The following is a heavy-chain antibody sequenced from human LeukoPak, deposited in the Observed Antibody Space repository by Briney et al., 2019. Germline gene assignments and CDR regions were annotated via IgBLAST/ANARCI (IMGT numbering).Heavy chain of an antibody. CDR2: IYYSGST. Sequence: SETLSLTCTVSGGSISSYYWSWIRQPPGKGLEWIGYIYYSGSTNYSPSLKSRVTISVDTSKNQFSLKLSSVAAADTAVYYCARDSVRYYDSSGFVDAFDIWGQGTMVTVSS. J-gene: IGHJ3*02. D-gene: IGHD3-22*01. V-gene: IGHV4-59*01. CDR3: ARDSVRYYDSSGFVDAFDI. CDR1: GGSISSYY.